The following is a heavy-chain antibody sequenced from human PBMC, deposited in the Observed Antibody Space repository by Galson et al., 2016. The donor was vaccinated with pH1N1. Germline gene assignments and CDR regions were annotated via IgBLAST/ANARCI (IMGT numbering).Heavy chain of an antibody. V-gene: IGHV4-59*01. D-gene: IGHD6-13*01. Sequence: ETLSLTCTVSGGSISSYYWSRIRQPPGKGLEWIGYLYNSGGTNYNPSLMSRVTISEDTSRNQFSLKLRSVTAADTAVYYCASAGYRSGWYGIGAFDVWGQGTKVTVSS. J-gene: IGHJ3*01. CDR2: LYNSGGT. CDR1: GGSISSYY. CDR3: ASAGYRSGWYGIGAFDV.